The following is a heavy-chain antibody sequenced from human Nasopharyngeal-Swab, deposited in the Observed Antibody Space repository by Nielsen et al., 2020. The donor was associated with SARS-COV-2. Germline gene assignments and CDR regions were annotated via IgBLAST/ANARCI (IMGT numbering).Heavy chain of an antibody. CDR2: FDPEDGET. Sequence: ASVKVSCKVSGYTLTELSMHWVRQAPGKGLEWVGGFDPEDGETIYAQKFQGRVTMTEDTSTDTAYMELSSLTSDDTAVYYCASISNLYASSDGYFQHRGQGTLVTVSS. J-gene: IGHJ1*01. V-gene: IGHV1-24*01. CDR1: GYTLTELS. D-gene: IGHD3-22*01. CDR3: ASISNLYASSDGYFQH.